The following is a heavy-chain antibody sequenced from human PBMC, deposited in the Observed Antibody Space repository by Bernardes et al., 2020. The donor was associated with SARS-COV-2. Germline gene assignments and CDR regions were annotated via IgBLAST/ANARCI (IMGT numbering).Heavy chain of an antibody. D-gene: IGHD3-9*01. Sequence: GGSLRLSCAASEFPFSSYSMNWVRQAPGKGLEWVSSISSSSSYIYYADSVKGRFTISRDNAKNSLYLQMNSLRAEDTAVYYCARDTTYYDILTGYYPSYFDYWGQGTLVTVSS. J-gene: IGHJ4*02. V-gene: IGHV3-21*01. CDR1: EFPFSSYS. CDR3: ARDTTYYDILTGYYPSYFDY. CDR2: ISSSSSYI.